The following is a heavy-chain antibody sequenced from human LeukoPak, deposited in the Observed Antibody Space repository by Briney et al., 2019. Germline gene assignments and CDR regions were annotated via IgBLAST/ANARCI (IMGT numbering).Heavy chain of an antibody. CDR2: IYYSGST. CDR3: ARHRPSGYYYDSSGYDDAFDI. CDR1: GGSIGSSSYY. Sequence: PSETLSLACTVSGGSIGSSSYYWGWIRQPPVKGLEWSGSIYYSGSTYYNPSVKSRGTISVDTSKNQFSLRLSSLTAAARAVYYCARHRPSGYYYDSSGYDDAFDIWGQGTMVTVSS. J-gene: IGHJ3*02. V-gene: IGHV4-39*01. D-gene: IGHD3-22*01.